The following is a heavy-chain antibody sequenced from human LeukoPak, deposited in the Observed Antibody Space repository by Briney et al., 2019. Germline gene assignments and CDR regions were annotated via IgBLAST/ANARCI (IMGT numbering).Heavy chain of an antibody. CDR1: GFTFSSYS. D-gene: IGHD2-15*01. J-gene: IGHJ4*02. CDR2: ISSSSSYI. Sequence: GGSLRLSCAASGFTFSSYSMNWVRQAPGKGLEWVSSISSSSSYIYYADSVKGRFTISRDNAKNSLYLQMNSLRAEDTAVYYCARVYCSGGSCYGPFDYWGQGTLVTVSS. CDR3: ARVYCSGGSCYGPFDY. V-gene: IGHV3-21*01.